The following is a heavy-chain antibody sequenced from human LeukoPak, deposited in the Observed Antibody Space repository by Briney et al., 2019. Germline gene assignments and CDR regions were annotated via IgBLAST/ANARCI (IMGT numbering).Heavy chain of an antibody. CDR1: GGSLSGYY. CDR2: ITDSGNS. Sequence: SETLSLTCGVYGGSLSGYYWSWIRQPPGKGLEWIGGITDSGNSDYNPSLKSRVTISVDRFKNQLSLKLSSVTAADTAVYYCAREGDSGSYLYWGQGTLVTVSS. J-gene: IGHJ4*02. D-gene: IGHD1-26*01. CDR3: AREGDSGSYLY. V-gene: IGHV4-34*01.